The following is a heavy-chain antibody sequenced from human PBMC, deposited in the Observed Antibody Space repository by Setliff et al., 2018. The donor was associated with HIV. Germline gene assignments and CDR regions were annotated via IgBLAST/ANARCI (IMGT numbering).Heavy chain of an antibody. D-gene: IGHD1-26*01. CDR2: ISAYNGNA. CDR3: ARARLQGIVTAVGPRDNCLDP. CDR1: GYSFINYG. J-gene: IGHJ5*02. Sequence: ASVKVSCKASGYSFINYGISWVRQAPGQGLEWMGWISAYNGNADYAPRLLGRVTMTTDTSTSTAYMELRSLSSYDTAVYYCARARLQGIVTAVGPRDNCLDPWGQGTRVTVSS. V-gene: IGHV1-18*01.